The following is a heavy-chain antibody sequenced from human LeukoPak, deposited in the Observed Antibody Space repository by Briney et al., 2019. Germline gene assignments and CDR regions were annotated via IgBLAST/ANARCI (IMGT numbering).Heavy chain of an antibody. CDR3: ARVVRYCSGGRCWDYIDY. Sequence: GGSLRLSCAASGFTFSSYWMSWVRQAPGKGLEWVANIKQDGSEKYYVDSVKGRFTISRDNAKNSLYLQMNSLRAEDTAVYYCARVVRYCSGGRCWDYIDYWGQGTLVTVSS. CDR2: IKQDGSEK. D-gene: IGHD2-15*01. CDR1: GFTFSSYW. J-gene: IGHJ4*02. V-gene: IGHV3-7*01.